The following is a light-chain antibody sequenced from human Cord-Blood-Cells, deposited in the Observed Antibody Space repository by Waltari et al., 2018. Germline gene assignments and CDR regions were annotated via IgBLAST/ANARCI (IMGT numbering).Light chain of an antibody. CDR1: RSDGGSYNL. CDR2: EGS. CDR3: CSYAGSSTLV. J-gene: IGLJ2*01. Sequence: QSALTQPASVSVSPGQSLTIPCTGTRSDGGSYNLVSWYQQHPGKAPKLMIYEGSKRPSGVSNRFSGSKSGNTASLTISGLQAEDEADYYCCSYAGSSTLVFGGGTKLTVL. V-gene: IGLV2-23*01.